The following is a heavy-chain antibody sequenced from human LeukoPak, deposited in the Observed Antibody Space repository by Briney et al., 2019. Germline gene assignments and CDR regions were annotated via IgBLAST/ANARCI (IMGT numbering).Heavy chain of an antibody. J-gene: IGHJ5*02. Sequence: SVKVSCKASGYTFTSYGISWVRQAPGQGLEWMGRIIPNLGIANYAQKFQGRVTITADKSTGTVYMELSSLGSEDTAVYYCARDPGTMVRGVISWFDPWGQGTLVTVSS. V-gene: IGHV1-69*04. D-gene: IGHD3-10*01. CDR2: IIPNLGIA. CDR3: ARDPGTMVRGVISWFDP. CDR1: GYTFTSYG.